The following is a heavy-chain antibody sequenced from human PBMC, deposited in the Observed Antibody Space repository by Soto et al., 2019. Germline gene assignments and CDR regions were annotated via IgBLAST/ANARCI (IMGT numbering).Heavy chain of an antibody. CDR3: AKGLSGSYYVGAFDI. CDR2: ISYDGSTQ. V-gene: IGHV3-30-3*01. D-gene: IGHD1-26*01. Sequence: SLRLSCAASGFTYNIYSMHWVRQAPGKGLEWVAVISYDGSTQYYADSVKGRFTISRDNSKNTLYVQVNSLRAEDTAVYYCAKGLSGSYYVGAFDIWGQGTLVTVSS. CDR1: GFTYNIYS. J-gene: IGHJ3*02.